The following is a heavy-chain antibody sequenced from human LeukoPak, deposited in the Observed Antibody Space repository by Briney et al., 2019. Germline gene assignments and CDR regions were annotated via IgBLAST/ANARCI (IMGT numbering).Heavy chain of an antibody. Sequence: GGSLRLSCAASGFTFNSYEMNWVRQAPGKGLEWVSYISTSGSTIYYADSVKGRFTISRDNAKNSLYLQMNSLRAEDTAIYYCARQWLTPFYYWGQGTLVTVSS. D-gene: IGHD6-19*01. CDR2: ISTSGSTI. CDR3: ARQWLTPFYY. J-gene: IGHJ4*02. CDR1: GFTFNSYE. V-gene: IGHV3-48*03.